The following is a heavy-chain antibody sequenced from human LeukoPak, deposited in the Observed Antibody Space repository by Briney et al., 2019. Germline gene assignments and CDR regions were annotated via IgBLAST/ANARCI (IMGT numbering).Heavy chain of an antibody. CDR3: ARENDGSGSWTMTYYYYYYMDV. Sequence: GSLRLSCAASGFTFSNYAMHWVRQAPGKGLEWIGSIDHSGSTYYNPSLKSRVTISVDTSKNQFSLRLSSVTAADTAVYYCARENDGSGSWTMTYYYYYYMDVWGKGTTVTVSS. J-gene: IGHJ6*03. CDR2: IDHSGST. V-gene: IGHV4-38-2*02. D-gene: IGHD3-10*01. CDR1: GFTFSNYA.